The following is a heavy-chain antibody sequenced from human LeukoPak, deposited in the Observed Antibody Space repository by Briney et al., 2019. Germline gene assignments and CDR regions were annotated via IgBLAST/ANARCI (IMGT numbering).Heavy chain of an antibody. Sequence: SETLSLTCTVSGGSISSYYWSWIRQPPGKGLEWIGYIYYSGSSNSNPSLKSRVTMSVDTSKNQFSLKLSSVTAADTAVYYCAREGREFDSTGSRYYYYYMDVWGKGTTVTVSS. CDR1: GGSISSYY. J-gene: IGHJ6*03. CDR2: IYYSGSS. V-gene: IGHV4-59*12. CDR3: AREGREFDSTGSRYYYYYMDV. D-gene: IGHD1-14*01.